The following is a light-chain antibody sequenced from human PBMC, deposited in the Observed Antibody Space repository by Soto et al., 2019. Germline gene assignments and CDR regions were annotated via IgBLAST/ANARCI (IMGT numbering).Light chain of an antibody. CDR1: SGHSTYA. CDR3: QTWVNGPPWV. Sequence: QPVLTQSPSASASLGASVKLTCTLSSGHSTYAIAWHQQRPEKGPRYLMKLNSDGSHNKGDGIPDRFSGSSSGAERYLTISSLQSEDEADYYCQTWVNGPPWVLGGGTKLTVL. V-gene: IGLV4-69*01. CDR2: LNSDGSH. J-gene: IGLJ3*02.